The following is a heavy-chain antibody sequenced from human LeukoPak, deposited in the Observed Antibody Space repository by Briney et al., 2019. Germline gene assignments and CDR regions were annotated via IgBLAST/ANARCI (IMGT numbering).Heavy chain of an antibody. CDR2: IYSTGNT. V-gene: IGHV4-4*09. J-gene: IGHJ6*03. CDR1: GGSINTYY. CDR3: AKHDTVFGAAHFYMDD. D-gene: IGHD3-3*01. Sequence: PSETLSLTCAVSGGSINTYYWSWIRQPPGKGLEWVGYIYSTGNTNYNPSLKGRVTISLDTSKNQFSLNLSSVTAADTAVYYCAKHDTVFGAAHFYMDDWGKGTTVTVYS.